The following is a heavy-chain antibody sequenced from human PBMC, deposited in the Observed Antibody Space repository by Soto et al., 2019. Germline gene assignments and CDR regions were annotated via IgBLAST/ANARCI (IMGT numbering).Heavy chain of an antibody. CDR3: AVLLWFGESPGWFDP. J-gene: IGHJ5*02. CDR1: GGSISSYY. Sequence: SETLSLTCTVSGGSISSYYWSWIRQPPGKGLEWIVYIYYSGSTNYNPSLKSRVTISVDTSKNQFSLKLSSVTAADTAVYYCAVLLWFGESPGWFDPGGQGTLVTVSS. D-gene: IGHD3-10*01. V-gene: IGHV4-59*01. CDR2: IYYSGST.